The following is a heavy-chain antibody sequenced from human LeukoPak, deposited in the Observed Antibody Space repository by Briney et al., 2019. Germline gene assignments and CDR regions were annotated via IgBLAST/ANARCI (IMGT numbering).Heavy chain of an antibody. Sequence: SSETLSLTCTVSGGSISRSSYYWGWIRQPPGKGLEWIGSIYYSGSTYYNPSLKSRVTISVDTSKNQFSLKLSSVTAADTAVYYCATNGRITIFGVVNQFFDYWGQGTLVTVSS. CDR1: GGSISRSSYY. D-gene: IGHD3-3*01. CDR2: IYYSGST. CDR3: ATNGRITIFGVVNQFFDY. J-gene: IGHJ4*02. V-gene: IGHV4-39*01.